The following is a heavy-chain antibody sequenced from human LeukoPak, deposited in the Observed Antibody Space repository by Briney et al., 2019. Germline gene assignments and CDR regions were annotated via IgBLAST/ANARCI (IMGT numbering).Heavy chain of an antibody. CDR1: GFTFSSYS. CDR3: ARDDTGYSSSWNWFDP. Sequence: GGSLRLSCAASGFTFSSYSMNWVRQAPGKGLEGVSYISSSSSTIYYADSVKGRFTISRDNAKNSLYLQMNSLRAEDTAVYYCARDDTGYSSSWNWFDPXGXGTLVTVSS. J-gene: IGHJ5*02. D-gene: IGHD6-13*01. CDR2: ISSSSSTI. V-gene: IGHV3-48*04.